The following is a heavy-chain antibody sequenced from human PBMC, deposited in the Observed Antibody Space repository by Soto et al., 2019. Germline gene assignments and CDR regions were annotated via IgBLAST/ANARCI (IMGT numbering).Heavy chain of an antibody. J-gene: IGHJ4*02. CDR3: AHSPLVQFRGYVDD. Sequence: GPTLVNRTQTLTLTCTFSGFSLSTSGVGVGWIRQPPGNALEWLAFSYWDDDKRYSPALKSRLTITKDTSKNQVVLTMTKMDPVDTATYYCAHSPLVQFRGYVDDWGQGTLVTFCS. V-gene: IGHV2-5*02. CDR2: SYWDDDK. CDR1: GFSLSTSGVG.